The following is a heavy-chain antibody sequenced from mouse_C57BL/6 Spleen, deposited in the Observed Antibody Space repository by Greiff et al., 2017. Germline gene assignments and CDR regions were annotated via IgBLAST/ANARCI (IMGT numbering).Heavy chain of an antibody. CDR3: ARQYYYGSSPLYYFDD. J-gene: IGHJ2*01. CDR1: GFTFSSYG. CDR2: ISSGGSYT. V-gene: IGHV5-6*01. Sequence: EVHLVESGGDLVKPGGSLKLSCAASGFTFSSYGMSWVRQTPDKRLEWVATISSGGSYTYYPDSVKGRFTISRDNATNTLYLQMSSLKSEDTAMYYCARQYYYGSSPLYYFDDWGQGTTRTVSS. D-gene: IGHD1-1*01.